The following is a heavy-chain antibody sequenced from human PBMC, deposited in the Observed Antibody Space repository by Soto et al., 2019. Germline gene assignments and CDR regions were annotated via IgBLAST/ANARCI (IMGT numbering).Heavy chain of an antibody. CDR2: IYYSGST. D-gene: IGHD3-10*01. J-gene: IGHJ6*02. V-gene: IGHV4-61*01. CDR3: ARDILVPYYNYGMDV. CDR1: GGSVSSGSSY. Sequence: QVQLQESGPGLVKPSETLSLTCTVSGGSVSSGSSYWSWIRQPPGKGLEWIGYIYYSGSTNYNPTLQRRVTISVDTSQNQFSLKLSSVTAADTAVYYCARDILVPYYNYGMDVWGQGTTVTVSS.